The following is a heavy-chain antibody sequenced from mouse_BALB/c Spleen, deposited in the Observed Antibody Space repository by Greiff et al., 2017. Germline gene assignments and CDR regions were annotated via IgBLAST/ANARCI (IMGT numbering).Heavy chain of an antibody. Sequence: EVQVVESGPELMKPGASVKISCKASGYSFTSYYMHWVKQSHGKSLEWIGYIDPFNGGTSYNQKFKGKATLTVDKSSSTAYMHLSSLTSEDSAVYYCASIQKELPWYFDVWGAGTTVTVSS. J-gene: IGHJ1*01. CDR2: IDPFNGGT. CDR3: ASIQKELPWYFDV. D-gene: IGHD5-5*01. V-gene: IGHV1S135*01. CDR1: GYSFTSYY.